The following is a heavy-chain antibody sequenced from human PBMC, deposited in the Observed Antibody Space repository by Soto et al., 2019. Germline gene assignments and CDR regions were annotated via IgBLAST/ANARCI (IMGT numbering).Heavy chain of an antibody. Sequence: EVQLVESGGGLVQPGGSLRLSCAASGFTFSLYSMSWVRQAPGKGLEWVSYISRSSTGIHYADSVKGRFTISRDDATNTMQLQINSLSGGDTAVYFCARAVTWGLDVWGQGTTVSIAS. CDR1: GFTFSLYS. CDR2: ISRSSTGI. J-gene: IGHJ6*02. V-gene: IGHV3-48*01. D-gene: IGHD3-10*01. CDR3: ARAVTWGLDV.